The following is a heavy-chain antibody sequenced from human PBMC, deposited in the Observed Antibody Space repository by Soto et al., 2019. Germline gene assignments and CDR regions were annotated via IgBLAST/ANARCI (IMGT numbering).Heavy chain of an antibody. CDR3: ARGSYYSGWV. V-gene: IGHV6-1*01. CDR2: TYYRPKWYS. CDR1: GDSVSSTSTA. Sequence: SQTLSLTCAISGDSVSSTSTAWSWIRQSPSRGLEWLGRTYYRPKWYSDYAVSVKSRITINPDTSKNQFSLQLNSVTPEDTAVYYCARGSYYSGWVWGQGTLVTSPQ. J-gene: IGHJ4*02. D-gene: IGHD6-19*01.